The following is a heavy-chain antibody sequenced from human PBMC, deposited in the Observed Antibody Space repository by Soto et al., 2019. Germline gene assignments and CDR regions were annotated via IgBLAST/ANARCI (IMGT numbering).Heavy chain of an antibody. V-gene: IGHV3-33*01. Sequence: GGSLRLSCAASGFTFSSYGMHWVRRAPGKGLEWVAVIWYDGSNKYYADSVKGRFTTSRDNSKNTLYLQMNSLRAEDTAVYYCARGRWLQDYYFDYWGQGTLVTVSS. CDR2: IWYDGSNK. J-gene: IGHJ4*02. CDR1: GFTFSSYG. CDR3: ARGRWLQDYYFDY. D-gene: IGHD5-12*01.